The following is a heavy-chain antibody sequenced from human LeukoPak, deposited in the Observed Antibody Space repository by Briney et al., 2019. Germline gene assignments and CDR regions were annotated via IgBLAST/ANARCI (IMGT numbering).Heavy chain of an antibody. J-gene: IGHJ4*02. CDR1: GFTFDDYG. CDR2: INWNGGSR. CDR3: TRRKDFADFGSAYYPLDY. Sequence: GGSLRLSCAVSGFTFDDYGMNGVRQRPGKGLEWVSDINWNGGSRSYAASVGGRFTVSRDNAKNLLYLQMTSLTVEDTAIYYCTRRKDFADFGSAYYPLDYWGQGTLVTVS. V-gene: IGHV3-20*04. D-gene: IGHD3-3*01.